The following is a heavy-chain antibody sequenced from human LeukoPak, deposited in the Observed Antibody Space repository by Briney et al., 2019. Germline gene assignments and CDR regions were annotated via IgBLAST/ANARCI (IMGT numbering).Heavy chain of an antibody. J-gene: IGHJ3*02. CDR2: IKQDGSEK. V-gene: IGHV3-7*03. CDR3: ARVVVITSPLDAFDI. D-gene: IGHD3-22*01. Sequence: PGGSLRLSCVASGFTVSSNCMSWVRQAPGKGLEWVANIKQDGSEKYYVDSVKGRFTISRDNAKNSLYLQMNSLRAEDTAVYYCARVVVITSPLDAFDIWGQGTMVTVSS. CDR1: GFTVSSNC.